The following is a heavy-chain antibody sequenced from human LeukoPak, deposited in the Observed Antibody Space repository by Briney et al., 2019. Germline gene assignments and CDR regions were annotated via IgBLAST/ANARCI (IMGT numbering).Heavy chain of an antibody. CDR2: IYTLGST. Sequence: PSETLSLTCTVSGGSISSGSYYWTWIRQPAGKGLEWIGHIYTLGSTSYNPSLKSRVTISVDTSKNQFSLKLSSVTAADTAVHYCARVRGYSSGYYSSLRYRANWGLYFDYWGQGTLVTVSS. V-gene: IGHV4-61*09. D-gene: IGHD3-22*01. J-gene: IGHJ4*02. CDR1: GGSISSGSYY. CDR3: ARVRGYSSGYYSSLRYRANWGLYFDY.